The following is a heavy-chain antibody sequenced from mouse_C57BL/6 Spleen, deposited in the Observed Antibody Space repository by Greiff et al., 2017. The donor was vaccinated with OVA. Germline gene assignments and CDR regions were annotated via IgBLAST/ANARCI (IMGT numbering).Heavy chain of an antibody. V-gene: IGHV1-15*01. CDR1: GYTFTDYE. CDR3: TRDSHYYFDY. Sequence: VQLPQSGAELLRPGASVTLSCKALGYTFTDYEMHWVKQTPVHGLEWIGAIDPETGGTAYNQKFKGKAILTADKSSSTAYIELRSLTYDDSAVYYCTRDSHYYFDYRGQCTTLTVSS. CDR2: IDPETGGT. J-gene: IGHJ2*01.